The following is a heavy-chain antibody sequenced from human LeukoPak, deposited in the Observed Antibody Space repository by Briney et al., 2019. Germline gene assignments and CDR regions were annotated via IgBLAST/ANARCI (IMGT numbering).Heavy chain of an antibody. Sequence: GGSLRLSCAASGFTFDDYTMHWVRQAPGKGLEWVSLISWDGGSTYYADSVKGRFTISRDNSKNSLYLQMNSLRTEDTALYYCAKDKGRAAGRLDAFDIWGQGTMVTVSS. J-gene: IGHJ3*02. CDR2: ISWDGGST. D-gene: IGHD6-13*01. CDR3: AKDKGRAAGRLDAFDI. V-gene: IGHV3-43*01. CDR1: GFTFDDYT.